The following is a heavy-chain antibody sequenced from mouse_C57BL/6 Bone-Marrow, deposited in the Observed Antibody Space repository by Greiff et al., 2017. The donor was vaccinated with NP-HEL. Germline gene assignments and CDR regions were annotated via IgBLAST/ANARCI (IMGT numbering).Heavy chain of an antibody. CDR1: GFSLTSYG. CDR2: IWSGGST. Sequence: QVQLQQSGPGLVQPSQSLSITCTVSGFSLTSYGVHWVRQSPGKGLEWLGVIWSGGSTDYTAAFISGLSISKDNSKSQVFIKMNSLQADDTAIYYCARNGAPVITTVPWFAYWGQGTLVTVSA. V-gene: IGHV2-2*01. J-gene: IGHJ3*01. CDR3: ARNGAPVITTVPWFAY. D-gene: IGHD1-1*01.